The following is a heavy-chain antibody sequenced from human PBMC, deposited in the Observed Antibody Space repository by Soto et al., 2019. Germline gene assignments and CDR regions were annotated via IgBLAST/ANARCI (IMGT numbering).Heavy chain of an antibody. CDR3: ARHQWPGFDY. Sequence: EVQLLESGGDFVQPGGSLRLSCAASGFTFSSFDVSWVRQAPGKGLEWVSSIGDNTYYADSVRGGFTLSRDNAKNTLYLQMNRLRVEDTAVYFCARHQWPGFDYWGQGTLVTVSS. D-gene: IGHD6-19*01. J-gene: IGHJ4*02. CDR1: GFTFSSFD. V-gene: IGHV3-23*01. CDR2: IGDNT.